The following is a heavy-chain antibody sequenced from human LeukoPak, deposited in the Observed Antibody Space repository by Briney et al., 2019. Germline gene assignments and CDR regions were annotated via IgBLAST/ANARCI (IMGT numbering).Heavy chain of an antibody. CDR1: GFTFSSYS. V-gene: IGHV3-48*01. CDR3: ARVGRVAAAGSGDY. CDR2: ISSSSSTI. Sequence: GGSLRLSCAASGFTFSSYSMNWVRQAPGKGLEWVSYISSSSSTIYYADSVKGRFTISRDNAKNSLYLQMNSLRAEDTAVYYCARVGRVAAAGSGDYWGQGTLVTVSS. J-gene: IGHJ4*02. D-gene: IGHD6-13*01.